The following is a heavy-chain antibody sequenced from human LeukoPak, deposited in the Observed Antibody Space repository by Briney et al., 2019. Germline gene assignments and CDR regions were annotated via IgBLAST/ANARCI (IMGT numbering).Heavy chain of an antibody. V-gene: IGHV1-2*02. D-gene: IGHD1-26*01. Sequence: EASVKVSCKASGYTFTDYYIHWVRQAPGQGLEWMGWINPNSGGTNYAQKFQGRVTMTRDTSISTAYMELSRLRSDDTAVYYCARDVGYGVLLHYYMDVWGKGTTVTVSS. CDR3: ARDVGYGVLLHYYMDV. J-gene: IGHJ6*03. CDR2: INPNSGGT. CDR1: GYTFTDYY.